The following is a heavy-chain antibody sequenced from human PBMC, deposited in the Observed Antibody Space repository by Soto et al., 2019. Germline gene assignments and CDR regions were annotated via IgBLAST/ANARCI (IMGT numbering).Heavy chain of an antibody. CDR3: ARQGSY. J-gene: IGHJ4*01. V-gene: IGHV1-18*01. CDR1: GYTFTNYG. CDR2: ISAYNGNT. Sequence: GASVKVSCKASGYTFTNYGINWVRQAPGQGLEWMGWISAYNGNTNYAQKLQGRVTLTTDTSTRTAYMELRLTSVTAADTAVYYCARQGSYWGHGTLVTVSS.